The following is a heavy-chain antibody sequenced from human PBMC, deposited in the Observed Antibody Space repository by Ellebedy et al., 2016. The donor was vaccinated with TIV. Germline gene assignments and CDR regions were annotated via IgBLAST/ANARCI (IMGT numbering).Heavy chain of an antibody. CDR1: GITFHRFA. Sequence: GESLKISCEASGITFHRFAMDWVRQAPDKALEWVATISHDGITKYYADSVKGRFIISRDNSRNTMFVQMNSLRTEDTAVYYCARVGFSTGWYDFLDLWGQGTLVTVSS. D-gene: IGHD6-19*01. CDR2: ISHDGITK. CDR3: ARVGFSTGWYDFLDL. V-gene: IGHV3-30-3*01. J-gene: IGHJ5*02.